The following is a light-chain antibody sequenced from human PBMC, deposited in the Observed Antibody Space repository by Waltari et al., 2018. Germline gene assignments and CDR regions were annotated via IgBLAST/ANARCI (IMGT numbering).Light chain of an antibody. CDR2: QNN. J-gene: IGLJ1*01. CDR1: KLGDKY. Sequence: SYDLTQPPSLSVSPGQTASITCSGDKLGDKYACWYQQKPGQSPVLVIYQNNKRPSGIPERFSGSNSWNTATLTISGTQAMDEADYYCQAWDSNTYVFGTGTKVTVL. CDR3: QAWDSNTYV. V-gene: IGLV3-1*01.